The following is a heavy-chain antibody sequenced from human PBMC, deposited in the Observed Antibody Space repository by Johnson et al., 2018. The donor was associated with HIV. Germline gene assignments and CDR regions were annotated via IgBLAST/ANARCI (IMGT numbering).Heavy chain of an antibody. CDR2: ISASGATI. V-gene: IGHV3-48*01. CDR1: GFTFSSYW. D-gene: IGHD6-13*01. J-gene: IGHJ3*02. CDR3: AKHNGLDSSWPFDAFDI. Sequence: VQLVESGGGVVQPGRSLRLSCAASGFTFSSYWMSWVRQAPGKGLEWVSYISASGATIYHSDSVKGRFTISRDSSKNTLYLQMNSLRPEATAVYYCAKHNGLDSSWPFDAFDIWGQGTRVTVSS.